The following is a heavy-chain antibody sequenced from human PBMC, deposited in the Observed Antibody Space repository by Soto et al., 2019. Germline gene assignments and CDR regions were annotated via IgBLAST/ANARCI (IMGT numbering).Heavy chain of an antibody. CDR3: ARVRQGCSANNCHFDP. Sequence: SETLSLTCTLSGGSVRAPDWWNWVRQSPDKGLEWIAEVHISGHSNYNPSLRSRVSVSIDSSKNQFYLNLNSVTAADTAIYYCARVRQGCSANNCHFDPWGQGTQVTVSS. CDR2: VHISGHS. V-gene: IGHV4-4*02. J-gene: IGHJ5*01. CDR1: GGSVRAPDW. D-gene: IGHD1-1*01.